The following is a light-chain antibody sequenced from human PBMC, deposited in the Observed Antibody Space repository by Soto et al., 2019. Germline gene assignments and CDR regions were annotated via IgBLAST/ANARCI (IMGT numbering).Light chain of an antibody. CDR3: SSYAGNNNGV. J-gene: IGLJ1*01. Sequence: QSALTQPPSASGSPGQSVTISCTGTSSDVGGYNYVSWYQQHPGEAPKLMIFEVNKRPSGVPDRFSGSKSGNTASLTVSGLQAEDEADYYCSSYAGNNNGVFGTGTKVTVL. CDR2: EVN. CDR1: SSDVGGYNY. V-gene: IGLV2-8*01.